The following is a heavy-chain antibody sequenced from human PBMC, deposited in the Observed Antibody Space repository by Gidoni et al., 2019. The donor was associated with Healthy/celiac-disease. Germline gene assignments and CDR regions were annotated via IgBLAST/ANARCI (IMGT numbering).Heavy chain of an antibody. CDR1: GFTFSSYW. J-gene: IGHJ6*02. D-gene: IGHD3-9*01. CDR2: INSDGSST. V-gene: IGHV3-74*01. Sequence: EVQLVESGGGLVQPGGSLRLSCAASGFTFSSYWMHWVRQAPGKGLVWVSRINSDGSSTSYADSVKGRFTISRDNAKNTLYLQMNSLRAEDTAVYYCARLYYDILTGYYNAEYYYGMDVWGQGTTVTVSS. CDR3: ARLYYDILTGYYNAEYYYGMDV.